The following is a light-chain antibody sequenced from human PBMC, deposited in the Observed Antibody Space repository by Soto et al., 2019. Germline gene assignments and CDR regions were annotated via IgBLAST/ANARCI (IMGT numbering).Light chain of an antibody. V-gene: IGKV3-11*01. J-gene: IGKJ5*01. Sequence: DIVLTQSPATLSLSPGDRVTLSCRASQTVVRFLSWYKHSPGQGPRLLVYDASNRATGVPSRFSGSGAETDFTLTISSLEPEDFAVYYCQQRLHWPITFGQGTRLEIK. CDR2: DAS. CDR1: QTVVRF. CDR3: QQRLHWPIT.